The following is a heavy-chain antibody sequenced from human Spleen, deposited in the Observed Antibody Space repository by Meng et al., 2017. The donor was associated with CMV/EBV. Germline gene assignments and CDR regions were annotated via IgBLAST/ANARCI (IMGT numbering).Heavy chain of an antibody. V-gene: IGHV3-30*02. Sequence: GESLKISCAASGFIFSSHGMHWVRQAPGKGLEWVTFIQFDGSDIFYTGSVKGRFTISRDNSKNTLYLQMNSLRPEDTAVYYCVQDKKLFPFDYWGQGTLVTVSS. J-gene: IGHJ4*02. CDR3: VQDKKLFPFDY. D-gene: IGHD3-10*01. CDR1: GFIFSSHG. CDR2: IQFDGSDI.